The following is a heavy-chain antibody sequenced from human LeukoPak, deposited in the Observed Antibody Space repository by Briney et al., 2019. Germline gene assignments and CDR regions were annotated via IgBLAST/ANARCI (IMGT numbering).Heavy chain of an antibody. CDR2: IYSGGST. J-gene: IGHJ4*02. Sequence: GGSLRLSCAASGFTFSGSAMSWVRQAPGKGLEWVSVIYSGGSTYYADSVKGRFTISRDNSKNTVYLQMNSLRAEDTAVYYCAKEAGIAAAGLTSNYFDYWGQGTLVTVSS. CDR1: GFTFSGSA. D-gene: IGHD6-13*01. V-gene: IGHV3-23*03. CDR3: AKEAGIAAAGLTSNYFDY.